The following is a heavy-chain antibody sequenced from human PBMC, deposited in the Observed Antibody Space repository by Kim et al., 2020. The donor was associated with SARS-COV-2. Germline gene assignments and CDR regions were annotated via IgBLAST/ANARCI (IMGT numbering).Heavy chain of an antibody. J-gene: IGHJ5*02. Sequence: FPGRVTMTRDTSTSTVYMELSSLRSEDTAVYYCARDDYDILTGPDNWFDPWGQGTLVTVSS. D-gene: IGHD3-9*01. V-gene: IGHV1-46*01. CDR3: ARDDYDILTGPDNWFDP.